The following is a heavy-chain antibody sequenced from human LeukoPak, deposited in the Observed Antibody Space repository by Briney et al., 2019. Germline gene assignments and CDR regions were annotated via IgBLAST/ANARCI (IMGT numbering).Heavy chain of an antibody. D-gene: IGHD3-10*01. Sequence: PSETLSLTCTVSGGSISSGGYYWSWIRQHPGKGLEWIGYIYYSGSTYYNPSLKSRVTISVDTSKNQFSLKLGSVTAADTAVYYCAREGTMVQGVTEGFDIWGQGTMVTVSS. J-gene: IGHJ3*02. CDR1: GGSISSGGYY. CDR2: IYYSGST. CDR3: AREGTMVQGVTEGFDI. V-gene: IGHV4-31*03.